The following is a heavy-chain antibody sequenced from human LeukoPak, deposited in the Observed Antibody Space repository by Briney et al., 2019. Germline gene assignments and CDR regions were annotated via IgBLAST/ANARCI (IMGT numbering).Heavy chain of an antibody. CDR1: GFTFSSYA. V-gene: IGHV3-30*04. CDR3: ARALTPQKYCSSTSCWSGVCDY. CDR2: IPSDGSNK. Sequence: GGSLRLSCAASGFTFSSYAMHWVRQAPGKGMGWDAVIPSDGSNKYYADSVKGRFTISRDNSKNTLYLQMNSLRAEDTAVYYCARALTPQKYCSSTSCWSGVCDYWGQGTLVTVSS. J-gene: IGHJ4*02. D-gene: IGHD2-2*01.